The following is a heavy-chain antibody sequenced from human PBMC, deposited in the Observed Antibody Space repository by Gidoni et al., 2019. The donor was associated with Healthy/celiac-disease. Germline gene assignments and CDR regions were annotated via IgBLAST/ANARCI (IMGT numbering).Heavy chain of an antibody. CDR2: ISGSCGST. CDR3: AKKDWNDVRLSDY. CDR1: GFTFSSYA. V-gene: IGHV3-23*01. Sequence: EVQLLESGGGLVQPGGSLGLSCAAPGFTFSSYALSWVRQDPGKGLEWVSAISGSCGSTYYADSVKGRCTISRDNSKNTLYLQMNSLRAEDTAVYYCAKKDWNDVRLSDYWGQGTLVTVSS. J-gene: IGHJ4*02. D-gene: IGHD1-1*01.